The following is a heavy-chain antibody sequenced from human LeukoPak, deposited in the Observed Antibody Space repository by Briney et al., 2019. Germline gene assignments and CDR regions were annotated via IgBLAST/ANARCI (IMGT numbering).Heavy chain of an antibody. V-gene: IGHV1-69*02. CDR3: ARQVVPACFDP. CDR1: GGTFSSYT. D-gene: IGHD2-2*01. Sequence: SVKVSCKASGGTFSSYTISWVRQAPGQGLEWMGRIIPTLGIANYAQKFQGRVTITADKSTSTAYMELSSLRSEDTAVYYCARQVVPACFDPWGQGTLVTVSS. J-gene: IGHJ5*02. CDR2: IIPTLGIA.